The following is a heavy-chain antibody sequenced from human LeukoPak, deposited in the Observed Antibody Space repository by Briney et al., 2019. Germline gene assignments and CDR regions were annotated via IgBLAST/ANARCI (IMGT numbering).Heavy chain of an antibody. CDR1: GFTFSSYS. D-gene: IGHD3-22*01. CDR2: ISSSSSYI. J-gene: IGHJ6*02. Sequence: GGSLRLSCAASGFTFSSYSMNWVRQAPGKGLEWVSSISSSSSYIYYADSVKGRFTISRDNAKNSLYLQMNSLRAEDTAVYYCARSHYYASSGYYYYYYGMDVWGQGTTVTVSS. V-gene: IGHV3-21*01. CDR3: ARSHYYASSGYYYYYYGMDV.